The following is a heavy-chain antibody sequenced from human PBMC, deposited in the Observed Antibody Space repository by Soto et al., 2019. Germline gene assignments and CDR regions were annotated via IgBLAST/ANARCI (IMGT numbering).Heavy chain of an antibody. CDR2: IIPIFGTA. D-gene: IGHD3-22*01. Sequence: QVQLVQSGAEVKKPGSSVKVSCKASGGTFSSYAISWVRQAPGQGLEWMGGIIPIFGTANYAQKFQGRVTITADESTSTAYMELSRLRSEDTAVYYCEREELDYYDSSGYGMDVWGQGTTVTVSS. V-gene: IGHV1-69*12. J-gene: IGHJ6*02. CDR1: GGTFSSYA. CDR3: EREELDYYDSSGYGMDV.